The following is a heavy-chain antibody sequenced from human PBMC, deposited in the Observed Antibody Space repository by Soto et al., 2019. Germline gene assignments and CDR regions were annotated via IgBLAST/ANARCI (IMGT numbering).Heavy chain of an antibody. D-gene: IGHD6-19*01. CDR3: ARDGVRGGWYYFDL. J-gene: IGHJ4*02. Sequence: QVQLVQSGTEVKKPGSSVRVSCKVSGGSCSDYAITWVRQATGQGLEWMGGIIPKCPTGEYAKKFQGTVKITADKSTSTVYLEVSSLRHEDTAVYYCARDGVRGGWYYFDLWGQGTQVSVSS. CDR1: GGSCSDYA. V-gene: IGHV1-69*06. CDR2: IIPKCPTG.